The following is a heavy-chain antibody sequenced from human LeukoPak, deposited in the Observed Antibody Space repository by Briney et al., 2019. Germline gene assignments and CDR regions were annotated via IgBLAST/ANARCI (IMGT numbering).Heavy chain of an antibody. D-gene: IGHD2-21*02. CDR1: GFTFDDYA. CDR2: ITGSGGST. V-gene: IGHV3-23*01. J-gene: IGHJ4*02. CDR3: AKKSVAAIPPLY. Sequence: GGSLRLSCAASGFTFDDYAMHWVRQAPGKGLEWVSGITGSGGSTYYADSVKGRFTISRDNSKNTLYLQMNSLRAEDTAIYYCAKKSVAAIPPLYWGQGTLVTVSS.